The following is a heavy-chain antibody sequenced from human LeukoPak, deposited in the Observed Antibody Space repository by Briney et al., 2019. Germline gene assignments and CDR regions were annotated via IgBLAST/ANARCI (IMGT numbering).Heavy chain of an antibody. CDR3: AKGNGNLNGRLDY. J-gene: IGHJ4*02. D-gene: IGHD1-14*01. CDR2: IWYDGSNK. V-gene: IGHV3-33*06. CDR1: GFTFSSYG. Sequence: GGSLRLSCAASGFTFSSYGMHWVRQAPGKGLEWVAVIWYDGSNKYYADSVKGRFTISRDNSKNTLFLQMNSLRAEDTAVYYCAKGNGNLNGRLDYWGQGTLVTVSS.